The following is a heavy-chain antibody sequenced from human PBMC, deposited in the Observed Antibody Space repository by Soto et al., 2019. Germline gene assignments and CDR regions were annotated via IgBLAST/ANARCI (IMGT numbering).Heavy chain of an antibody. D-gene: IGHD6-13*01. J-gene: IGHJ6*02. CDR2: IIPILGIA. CDR3: AREAAAAGYGMDV. Sequence: QVQLVQSGAEVKKPGSSVKVSCKASGGTFSSYTISWVRQAPGQGLEWMGRIIPILGIANYAQKFQGRVTITADKSTSTAYMELSSMRSEDTAVYYCAREAAAAGYGMDVWGQGTTVTVSS. V-gene: IGHV1-69*08. CDR1: GGTFSSYT.